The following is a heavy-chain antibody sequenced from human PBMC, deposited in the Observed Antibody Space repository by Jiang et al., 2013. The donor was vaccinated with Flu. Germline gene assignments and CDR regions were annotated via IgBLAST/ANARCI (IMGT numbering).Heavy chain of an antibody. CDR3: ARAVYYFGTSAYLDPDYYAMDV. D-gene: IGHD3-22*01. CDR2: IIPIFGTA. CDR1: GGTFSSYA. Sequence: SGAEVKKPGSSVKVSCKASGGTFSSYAISWVRQAPGQGLEWMGGIIPIFGTANYAQKFQGRVTITADESTSTASMELSSLRSEDTAVYYCARAVYYFGTSAYLDPDYYAMDVWGQGTTVTVSS. V-gene: IGHV1-69*01. J-gene: IGHJ6*02.